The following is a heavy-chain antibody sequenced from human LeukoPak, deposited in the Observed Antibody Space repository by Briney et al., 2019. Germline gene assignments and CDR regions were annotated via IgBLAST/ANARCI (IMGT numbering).Heavy chain of an antibody. CDR3: ARDRLYYYGMDV. J-gene: IGHJ6*02. CDR1: GFTFSSYS. CDR2: ISSSSSYI. V-gene: IGHV3-21*01. Sequence: PGGSLRLSCAASGFTFSSYSMNWVRQAPGKGLEWVSSISSSSSYIYYADSVKGRFTISRDNAKNPLYLQMNSLRAEDTAVYYCARDRLYYYGMDVWGQGTTVTVSS. D-gene: IGHD5-12*01.